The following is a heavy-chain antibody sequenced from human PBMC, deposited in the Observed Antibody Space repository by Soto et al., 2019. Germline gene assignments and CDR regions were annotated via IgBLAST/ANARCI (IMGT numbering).Heavy chain of an antibody. CDR3: AKEIQVLPSAPFDY. CDR2: ISGSGGST. D-gene: IGHD1-26*01. CDR1: GFTFSIYA. V-gene: IGHV3-23*01. J-gene: IGHJ4*02. Sequence: GGSLSLYCAASGFTFSIYAMSWVRQAPGKGLEWVSAISGSGGSTYYADSVKGRFTISRDNSKNTLYLQMNSLRAEDTAVYYCAKEIQVLPSAPFDYWGQGTLVTVSS.